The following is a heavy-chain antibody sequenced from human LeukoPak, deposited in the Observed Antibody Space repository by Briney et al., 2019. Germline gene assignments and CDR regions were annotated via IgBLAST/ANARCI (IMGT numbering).Heavy chain of an antibody. Sequence: SETLSLTCTVSGGSISRSSYYWGWIRQPPGKGLEWIGSIFYSGSTYYNPSLKSRVTISVDMSKNQFSLKLSSVTAADTAVYFCARGPYSYDSSGAFDIWGQGTMVTVSS. CDR2: IFYSGST. V-gene: IGHV4-39*07. J-gene: IGHJ3*02. D-gene: IGHD3-22*01. CDR1: GGSISRSSYY. CDR3: ARGPYSYDSSGAFDI.